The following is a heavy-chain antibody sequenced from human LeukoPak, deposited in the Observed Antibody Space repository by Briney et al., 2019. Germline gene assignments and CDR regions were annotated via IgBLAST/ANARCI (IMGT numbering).Heavy chain of an antibody. CDR2: ISSSGSTI. V-gene: IGHV3-11*04. CDR1: GFTFSDYY. D-gene: IGHD3-22*01. CDR3: ARETYYYDSSGYYYYYMDV. Sequence: GGSLRLSCAASGFTFSDYYMSWIRQAPGKGLEWVSYISSSGSTIYYADSVKGRFTISRDNAKNSLYLQMNSLRVEDTAVYYCARETYYYDSSGYYYYYMDVWGKGTTVTVSS. J-gene: IGHJ6*03.